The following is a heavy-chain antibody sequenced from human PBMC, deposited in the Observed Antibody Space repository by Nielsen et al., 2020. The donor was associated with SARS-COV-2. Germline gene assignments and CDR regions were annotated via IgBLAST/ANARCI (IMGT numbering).Heavy chain of an antibody. D-gene: IGHD3-10*01. J-gene: IGHJ4*02. V-gene: IGHV4-59*01. CDR3: ARAKDYYGSGSYLY. CDR2: IYYSGST. Sequence: SETLSLTCTVSGGSISSYYWSWIRQPPGKGLEWIGYIYYSGSTNYNPSLKSRVTISVDTSKNQFSLKLSSVTAADTAVYYCARAKDYYGSGSYLYWGQGTLVTVSS. CDR1: GGSISSYY.